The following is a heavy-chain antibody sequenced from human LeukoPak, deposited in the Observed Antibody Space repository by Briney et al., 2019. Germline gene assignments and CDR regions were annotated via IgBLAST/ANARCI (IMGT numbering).Heavy chain of an antibody. J-gene: IGHJ6*02. V-gene: IGHV1-69*13. CDR2: IIPIFGTA. CDR3: ASPLSSFITMVRGVKRPLDGMDV. CDR1: GGTFSSYA. Sequence: ASVKVSCKASGGTFSSYAISWVRQAPGQGLEWMGGIIPIFGTANYAQKFQGRVTITADESTSTAYMELSSLRSEDTAVYYCASPLSSFITMVRGVKRPLDGMDVWGQGTTVTVSS. D-gene: IGHD3-10*01.